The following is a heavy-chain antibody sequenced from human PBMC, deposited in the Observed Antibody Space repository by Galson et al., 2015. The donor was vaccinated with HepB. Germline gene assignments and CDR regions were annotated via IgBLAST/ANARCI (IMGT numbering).Heavy chain of an antibody. J-gene: IGHJ3*02. CDR1: GFTFSSYS. CDR2: ISSSSSYI. Sequence: SLRLSCAASGFTFSSYSMNWVRQAPGKGLEWVSSISSSSSYIYYADSVKGRFTISRDNAKNSLYLQMNSLRAEDTAVYYCARIIGEAYAGDAFDIWGQGTMVTVSS. CDR3: ARIIGEAYAGDAFDI. V-gene: IGHV3-21*01. D-gene: IGHD6-19*01.